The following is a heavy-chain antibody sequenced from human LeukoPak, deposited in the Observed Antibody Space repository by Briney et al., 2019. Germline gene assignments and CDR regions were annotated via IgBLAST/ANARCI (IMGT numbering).Heavy chain of an antibody. CDR2: IIPILGIA. J-gene: IGHJ4*02. Sequence: SVKVSXKASGGTFSSYTISWVRQAPGQGLEWMGRIIPILGIANYAQKFQGRVTITADKSTSTAYMELSSLRSEDTAVYYCARGLVPAAISPDYWGQGTLVTVSS. CDR1: GGTFSSYT. D-gene: IGHD2-2*02. CDR3: ARGLVPAAISPDY. V-gene: IGHV1-69*02.